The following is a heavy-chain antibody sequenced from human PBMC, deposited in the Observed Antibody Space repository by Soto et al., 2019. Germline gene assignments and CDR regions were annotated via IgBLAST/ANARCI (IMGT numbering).Heavy chain of an antibody. J-gene: IGHJ6*03. Sequence: VSRKTDGETLNDYHFHWVRPAPGQELEWMGSINPNSSDTVYAQRFQGRVTLTRDTSNSTVYMELTILRSADTSVYCCSLLRLTTATDY. V-gene: IGHV1-2*02. CDR3: SLLRLTTATDY. D-gene: IGHD2-21*02. CDR1: GETLNDYH. CDR2: INPNSSDT.